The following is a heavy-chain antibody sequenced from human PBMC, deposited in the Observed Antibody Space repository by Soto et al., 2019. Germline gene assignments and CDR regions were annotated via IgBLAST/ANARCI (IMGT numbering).Heavy chain of an antibody. J-gene: IGHJ6*02. CDR1: GYTFISYS. V-gene: IGHV1-18*01. D-gene: IGHD2-21*01. Sequence: QIQLVQSGGEVKKPGASVKVSCKSSGYTFISYSITWVRQAPGQGLEWMGRISAYNGNTNYAQKLQGRVTMTTDTSRSTAYMDLRSLRSDDTAVYYCARGAFCGGAPGCRDMDVWGQGTTVTVSS. CDR2: ISAYNGNT. CDR3: ARGAFCGGAPGCRDMDV.